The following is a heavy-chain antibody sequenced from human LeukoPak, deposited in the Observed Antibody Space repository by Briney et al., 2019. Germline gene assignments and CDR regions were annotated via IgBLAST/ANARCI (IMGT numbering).Heavy chain of an antibody. J-gene: IGHJ4*02. CDR1: GGTFSSYA. CDR2: IIPIFGTA. D-gene: IGHD5-12*01. V-gene: IGHV1-69*05. Sequence: SVKVSCKASGGTFSSYAISWVRQAPGQGLEWMGRIIPIFGTANYAQKFQGRVTITTDESTSTAYMELSSLRSEDTAVYYCAKGLGYADYYDYWGQGTLVTVSS. CDR3: AKGLGYADYYDY.